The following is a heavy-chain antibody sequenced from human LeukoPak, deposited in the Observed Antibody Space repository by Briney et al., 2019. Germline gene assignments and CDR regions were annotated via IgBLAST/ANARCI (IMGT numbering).Heavy chain of an antibody. V-gene: IGHV3-7*01. CDR3: ARGGSPGWLRVGY. Sequence: GGSLRLSCAASGFTFSSYWMSWVRQAPGKGLEWVANIKQDGSEKYYVDSVKGRFTISRDNAKNSLYLQMYSLRAEDTAVYYCARGGSPGWLRVGYWGQGTLVTVSS. D-gene: IGHD5-12*01. CDR2: IKQDGSEK. J-gene: IGHJ4*02. CDR1: GFTFSSYW.